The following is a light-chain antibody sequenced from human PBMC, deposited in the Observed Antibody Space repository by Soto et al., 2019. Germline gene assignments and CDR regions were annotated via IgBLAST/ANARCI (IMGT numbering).Light chain of an antibody. CDR3: QTWGTGVQV. J-gene: IGLJ3*02. CDR1: SGHSSYA. CDR2: LNSDGSH. V-gene: IGLV4-69*01. Sequence: QLVLTQSPSASASLGASVKLTCTLSSGHSSYAIAWHQQQPEKGPRYLMKLNSDGSHNKGDGIPGRFSGSSSGAERYLTISSLQYEDEANYYCQTWGTGVQVFGGGTKVTVL.